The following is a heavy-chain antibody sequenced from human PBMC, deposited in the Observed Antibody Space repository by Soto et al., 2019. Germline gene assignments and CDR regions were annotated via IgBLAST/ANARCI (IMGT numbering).Heavy chain of an antibody. V-gene: IGHV4-59*08. D-gene: IGHD3-10*01. CDR1: GGSISSYY. Sequence: SETLSLTCTVSGGSISSYYWSWIRQPPGKGLKWIGYIYYSGSTNYKPSLKSRVTISVDTSKNQFFLKLSSVTAADTAVYYCARATSHYASGRYEGGYYYFDYWGQGTRVTVS. J-gene: IGHJ4*02. CDR3: ARATSHYASGRYEGGYYYFDY. CDR2: IYYSGST.